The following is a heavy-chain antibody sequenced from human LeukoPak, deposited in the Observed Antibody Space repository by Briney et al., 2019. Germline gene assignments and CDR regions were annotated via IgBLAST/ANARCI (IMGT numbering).Heavy chain of an antibody. CDR2: IYPGDSDT. J-gene: IGHJ3*02. D-gene: IGHD1-14*01. V-gene: IGHV5-51*01. Sequence: GESLKISRKGSGYSFTSYWIAWVRQMPGKGLEWMGIIYPGDSDTRYSPSFQGQVTTSADKSINTAYLQWSSLRASDAAIYYCARHGTGTDIWGQGTMVTVSS. CDR3: ARHGTGTDI. CDR1: GYSFTSYW.